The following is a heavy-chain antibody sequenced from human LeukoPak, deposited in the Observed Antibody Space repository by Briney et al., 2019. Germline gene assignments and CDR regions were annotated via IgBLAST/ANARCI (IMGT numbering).Heavy chain of an antibody. V-gene: IGHV1-24*01. D-gene: IGHD7-27*01. CDR1: GYTLTELS. J-gene: IGHJ5*02. Sequence: ASVKVSCKVSGYTLTELSMHWVRQAPGKGLEWMGGFDPEDGETIYAQKFQGRVTMTEDTSTDTAYMELSSLRSEDTAVYYRARDFAWGSGGAPIDDNWLDPWGQGTLVTVSS. CDR3: ARDFAWGSGGAPIDDNWLDP. CDR2: FDPEDGET.